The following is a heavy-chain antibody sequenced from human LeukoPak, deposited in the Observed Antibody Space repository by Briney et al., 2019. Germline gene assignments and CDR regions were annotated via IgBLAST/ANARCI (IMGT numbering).Heavy chain of an antibody. V-gene: IGHV3-11*01. Sequence: PGGPLRLSCAASGFTFRDYHMTWIRQAPGKGLEWISYIKKGSAAAYYADSVTGRFVISRDDARNSLYLHLTNLRAEDTATYFCARIWSARDWFDPWGQGTQVVVSS. CDR1: GFTFRDYH. CDR2: IKKGSAAA. CDR3: ARIWSARDWFDP. J-gene: IGHJ5*02. D-gene: IGHD1-1*01.